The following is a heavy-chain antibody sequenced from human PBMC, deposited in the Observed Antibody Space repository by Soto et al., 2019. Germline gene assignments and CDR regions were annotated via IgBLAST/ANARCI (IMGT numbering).Heavy chain of an antibody. V-gene: IGHV4-39*01. D-gene: IGHD3-22*01. CDR3: ARNDYYDSSGYY. Sequence: SETLSLTCTVSGGSISSSSYYWGWIRQPPGKGLEWIGSIYYSGSTYYNTSLKSRVNISVDTSKNQFSLKLSSVTAADTAVYYCARNDYYDSSGYYWGQGTLVTVSS. CDR2: IYYSGST. CDR1: GGSISSSSYY. J-gene: IGHJ4*02.